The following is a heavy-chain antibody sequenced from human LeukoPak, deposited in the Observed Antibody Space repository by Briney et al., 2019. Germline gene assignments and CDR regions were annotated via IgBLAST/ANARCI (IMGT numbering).Heavy chain of an antibody. J-gene: IGHJ4*02. V-gene: IGHV3-30*04. CDR1: GFTFSSYA. CDR3: ARGSHAYYYGSGSYYSYFDY. CDR2: ISYDGSNK. Sequence: GRSLRLSCAASGFTFSSYAMHWVRQAPGKGLEWVAVISYDGSNKYYADSVKGRFTIYRDNSKNTLYLQMNSLRAEDTAVYYCARGSHAYYYGSGSYYSYFDYWGQGTLVTVSS. D-gene: IGHD3-10*01.